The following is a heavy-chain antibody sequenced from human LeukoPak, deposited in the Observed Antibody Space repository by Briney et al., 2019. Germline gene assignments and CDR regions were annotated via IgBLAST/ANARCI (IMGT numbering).Heavy chain of an antibody. Sequence: PGGSLRLSCAASGFTFSSYAMHWVRQAPGKGLEYVSAISSNGGSTYYANSVKGRFTISRDNSKNTLYLQMGSLRAEDMAVYYRARESVSGYSSSWYRGIIGPFDIWGQGTMVTVSS. CDR3: ARESVSGYSSSWYRGIIGPFDI. J-gene: IGHJ3*02. V-gene: IGHV3-64*01. D-gene: IGHD6-13*01. CDR1: GFTFSSYA. CDR2: ISSNGGST.